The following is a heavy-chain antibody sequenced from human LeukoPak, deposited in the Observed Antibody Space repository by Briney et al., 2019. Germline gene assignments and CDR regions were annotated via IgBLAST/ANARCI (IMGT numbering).Heavy chain of an antibody. CDR1: GYSISSGYY. D-gene: IGHD3-22*01. CDR3: ARSGDYIKEGFDY. CDR2: IDRSGNR. J-gene: IGHJ4*02. V-gene: IGHV4-38-2*01. Sequence: PSDTLSLTCAVSGYSISSGYYWGWLRQSPGKGLEWIGSIDRSGNRYYNPSLKSRVTLSVDTSENKFSLQMSSVTAADRALYYCARSGDYIKEGFDYWGQGTLVTVSS.